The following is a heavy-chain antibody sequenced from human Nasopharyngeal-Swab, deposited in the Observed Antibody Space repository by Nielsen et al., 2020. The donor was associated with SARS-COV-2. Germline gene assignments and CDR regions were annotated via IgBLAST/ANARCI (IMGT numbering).Heavy chain of an antibody. V-gene: IGHV4-39*01. Sequence: SETLFLTCTVSGGSISSSSYYWGWIRQPPGKGLEWIGSIYYSGSTYYNPSLKSRVTISVDTSKNQFSLKLSSVTAADTAVYYCATQGEGAHFDYWGQGTLVTVSS. D-gene: IGHD3-16*01. J-gene: IGHJ4*02. CDR1: GGSISSSSYY. CDR3: ATQGEGAHFDY. CDR2: IYYSGST.